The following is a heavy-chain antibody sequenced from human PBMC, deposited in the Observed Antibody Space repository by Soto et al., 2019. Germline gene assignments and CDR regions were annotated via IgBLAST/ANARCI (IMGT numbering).Heavy chain of an antibody. D-gene: IGHD1-26*01. Sequence: EVQLLESGGGLVQPGGSLRLSCTASGFTLSSYAMGWVRQAPGKGRAWVSSINTSGGGTFYADSVRGRFTISRDNSKNTLFLQMNSLRGEDTAVYYCAREWQQLTRFVVPYFYYGMDVWGQGATVTVSS. CDR3: AREWQQLTRFVVPYFYYGMDV. J-gene: IGHJ6*02. CDR1: GFTLSSYA. V-gene: IGHV3-23*01. CDR2: INTSGGGT.